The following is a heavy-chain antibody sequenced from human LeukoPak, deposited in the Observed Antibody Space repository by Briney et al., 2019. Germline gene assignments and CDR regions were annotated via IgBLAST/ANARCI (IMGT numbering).Heavy chain of an antibody. J-gene: IGHJ4*02. CDR2: INHSGST. V-gene: IGHV4-34*01. D-gene: IGHD5-12*01. CDR3: ARKDPGYSGYSDFDY. CDR1: GGSFSGYY. Sequence: SETLSLTCAVYGGSFSGYYWSWIRQPPGKGLEWIGEINHSGSTNYNPSLKSRVTISVDTSKNQFSLKLSSVTAADTAVYYCARKDPGYSGYSDFDYWGQGTLVTVSS.